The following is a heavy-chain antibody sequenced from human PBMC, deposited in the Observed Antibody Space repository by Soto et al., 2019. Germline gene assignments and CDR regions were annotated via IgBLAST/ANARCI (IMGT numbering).Heavy chain of an antibody. Sequence: SETLSLTCAVSGGSISSSNWWSWVRQPPGKGLEWIGEIYHSGSTNYNPSLKSRVTISVDKSKNQCSLKLSSVTAADTAVYYCASVRGGYYYAMDVWGQGTPVTVSS. J-gene: IGHJ6*02. CDR2: IYHSGST. CDR1: GGSISSSNW. V-gene: IGHV4-4*02. CDR3: ASVRGGYYYAMDV. D-gene: IGHD3-10*02.